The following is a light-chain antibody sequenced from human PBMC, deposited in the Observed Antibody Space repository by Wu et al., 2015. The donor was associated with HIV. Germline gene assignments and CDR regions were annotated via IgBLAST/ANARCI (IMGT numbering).Light chain of an antibody. CDR2: AAS. V-gene: IGKV1-39*01. Sequence: DIQMTQSPSSLSASVGDTVTITCRASQNIRTYLSWFQQKPGKAPQLLIYAASVLQSGVPSRFSGGGSGTEFTLTISRRQPEDFASYYCQQTYDTPRSFGQGTKVEIK. CDR1: QNIRTY. CDR3: QQTYDTPRS. J-gene: IGKJ1*01.